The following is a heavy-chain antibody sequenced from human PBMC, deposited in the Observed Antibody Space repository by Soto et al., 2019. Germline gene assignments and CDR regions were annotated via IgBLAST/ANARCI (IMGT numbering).Heavy chain of an antibody. CDR2: IWNDGSQK. V-gene: IGHV3-33*01. CDR3: ARGPTGKLHY. CDR1: GFTFSNYG. D-gene: IGHD4-17*01. J-gene: IGHJ4*02. Sequence: QVQLVESGGGVVQPGRSLRLSCAASGFTFSNYGIHWVRQAPGKGLEWVADIWNDGSQKYYVDSVKGRFTISRDNSKSTLYLQMNSLRAEDTALYYCARGPTGKLHYWGQGTLVTVSS.